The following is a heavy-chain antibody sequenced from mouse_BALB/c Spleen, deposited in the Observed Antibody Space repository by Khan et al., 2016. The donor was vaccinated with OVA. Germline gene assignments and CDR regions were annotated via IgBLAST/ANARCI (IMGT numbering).Heavy chain of an antibody. CDR2: ISPGSGDT. Sequence: QVQLQQSGAELARPGASVKLSCKASGYTFTDYYINWVKQRTGQGLEWIGEISPGSGDTYYNERFKGKATLTADKSSSTAYMQLSSLTSAASAAYFCARRNYFGYTFAYWGQGTLVTVSA. CDR1: GYTFTDYY. V-gene: IGHV1-77*01. CDR3: ARRNYFGYTFAY. D-gene: IGHD1-2*01. J-gene: IGHJ3*01.